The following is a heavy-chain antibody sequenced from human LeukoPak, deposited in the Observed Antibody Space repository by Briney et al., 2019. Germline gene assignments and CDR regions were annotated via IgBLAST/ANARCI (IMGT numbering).Heavy chain of an antibody. V-gene: IGHV4-59*01. Sequence: SETLSLTCTVSGGSISSYYWSWIRQPPGKGLEWIGYIYYSGSTNYNPSLKSRVTISVDTSKNQFSLKLNSVTAADTAVYYCARSYRSGGSCHVAGMDVWGKGTTVTVSS. J-gene: IGHJ6*04. CDR3: ARSYRSGGSCHVAGMDV. CDR2: IYYSGST. CDR1: GGSISSYY. D-gene: IGHD2-15*01.